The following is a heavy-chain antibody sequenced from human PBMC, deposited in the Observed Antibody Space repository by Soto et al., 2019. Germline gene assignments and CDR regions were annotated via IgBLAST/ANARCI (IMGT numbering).Heavy chain of an antibody. D-gene: IGHD3-9*01. CDR1: GFTFSNAW. CDR3: TTLNFDWPMYYYDYYMDV. Sequence: EVQLVESGGGLVKPGGSLRLSCAASGFTFSNAWMSWVRQAPGKGLEWVGRIKSKTDGGTTDYAAPVKGRFTISRDDSKNTMYLPMNSLKTEDTAVYYCTTLNFDWPMYYYDYYMDVWGKGTTVTVSS. V-gene: IGHV3-15*01. CDR2: IKSKTDGGTT. J-gene: IGHJ6*03.